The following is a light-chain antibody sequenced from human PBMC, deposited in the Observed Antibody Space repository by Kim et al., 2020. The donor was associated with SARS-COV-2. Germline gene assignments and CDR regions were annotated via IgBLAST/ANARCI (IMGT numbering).Light chain of an antibody. V-gene: IGLV1-40*01. J-gene: IGLJ1*01. CDR1: STNLRACYD. CDR3: QSYDSSLSALYV. CDR2: GSS. Sequence: LSCTGVSTNLRACYDIICFQQLPGAAPKLLIYGSSNRPSGVPERFSGSKSGTSASLAITGLQAEYEAYYYCQSYDSSLSALYVFGTGTKVTVL.